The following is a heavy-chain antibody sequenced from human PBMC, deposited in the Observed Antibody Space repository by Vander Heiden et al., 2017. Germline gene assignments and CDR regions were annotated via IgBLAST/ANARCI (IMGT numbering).Heavy chain of an antibody. CDR1: GFTFSSYG. CDR3: AQDSPAIGLDY. Sequence: QVQLVESGGGVVQPGRSLRLTCTASGFTFSSYGMHWLRQAPGKGLEWVALTSSDGSDKYYADSVKGRFTISRDNSKNTLYLQMSGLRAEDTAVYYCAQDSPAIGLDYWGQGTLVTVSS. V-gene: IGHV3-30*18. J-gene: IGHJ4*02. CDR2: TSSDGSDK.